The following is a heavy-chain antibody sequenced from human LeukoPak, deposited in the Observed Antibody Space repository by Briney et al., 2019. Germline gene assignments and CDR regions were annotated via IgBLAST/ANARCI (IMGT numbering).Heavy chain of an antibody. V-gene: IGHV3-53*01. CDR1: GFTVSSNY. CDR3: ARRLYSSSWSSFDY. Sequence: GGSLRLSCAASGFTVSSNYMSWVRQAPGKGLEWVSVIYSGGSTYYTDSVKGRFTISRDNSKNTLYLQMNSLRAEDAAVYYCARRLYSSSWSSFDYWGQGTLVTVSS. J-gene: IGHJ4*02. CDR2: IYSGGST. D-gene: IGHD6-13*01.